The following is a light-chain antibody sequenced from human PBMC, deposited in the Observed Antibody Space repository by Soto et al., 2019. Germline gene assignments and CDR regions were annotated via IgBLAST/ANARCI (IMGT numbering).Light chain of an antibody. CDR1: SSDVGGYDY. CDR3: CSYAGRYSWV. J-gene: IGLJ3*02. CDR2: DVT. V-gene: IGLV2-11*01. Sequence: QSVLTQPRSVSGSPGQLVTVSCTGASSDVGGYDYVSWYQQHPGKAPKVMVFDVTKRPSGVPDRFSGSKSGNTASLTISGLQAEDEADYYCCSYAGRYSWVFGGGTKVTVL.